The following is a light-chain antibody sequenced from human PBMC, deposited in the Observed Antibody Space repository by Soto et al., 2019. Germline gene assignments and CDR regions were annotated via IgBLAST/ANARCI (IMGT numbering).Light chain of an antibody. V-gene: IGKV1-5*03. CDR1: QTISSW. CDR2: KAS. Sequence: DIQMTQSPSTLSGSVGDRVTITCRASQTISSWLAWYQQKPGKAPKLLIYKASTLKSGVPSRFSGSGSGTESTLTISSLQPDDFATYDCQHDKSYSEAFGQGTKVELK. CDR3: QHDKSYSEA. J-gene: IGKJ1*01.